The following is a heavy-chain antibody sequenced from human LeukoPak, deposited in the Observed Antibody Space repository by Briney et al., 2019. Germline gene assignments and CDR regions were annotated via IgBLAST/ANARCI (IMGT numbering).Heavy chain of an antibody. D-gene: IGHD3-10*01. Sequence: SETLSLTCTVSGGSISSYYWSWIRQPPGKGLEWIGYIYSSGSTNYNPSLKSRVTISVDTSKNQFSLKLSSVTAADTAVYYCARGPPNYYGSGSYSGYYYYYYMDVWGKGTTVTVSS. CDR3: ARGPPNYYGSGSYSGYYYYYYMDV. CDR2: IYSSGST. CDR1: GGSISSYY. J-gene: IGHJ6*03. V-gene: IGHV4-59*01.